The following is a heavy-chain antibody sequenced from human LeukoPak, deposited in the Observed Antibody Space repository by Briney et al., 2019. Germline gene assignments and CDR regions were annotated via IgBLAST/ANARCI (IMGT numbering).Heavy chain of an antibody. CDR1: GYTFTSYY. CDR2: INPSGGST. D-gene: IGHD5-24*01. V-gene: IGHV1-46*01. J-gene: IGHJ6*03. CDR3: ARGRDGYNYYYYYYMDV. Sequence: ASVKVSCKASGYTFTSYYMYWVRQAPGQGLEWMGIINPSGGSTSYAQKFQGRVTMTRDMSTSTVYMELSSLGSEDTAVYYCARGRDGYNYYYYYYMDVWGKGTTVTVSS.